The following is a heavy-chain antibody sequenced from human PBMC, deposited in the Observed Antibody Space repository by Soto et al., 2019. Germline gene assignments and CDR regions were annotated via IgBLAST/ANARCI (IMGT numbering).Heavy chain of an antibody. V-gene: IGHV3-23*01. CDR3: AKGGWGMVTDY. J-gene: IGHJ4*02. Sequence: EVQLLESGGGLVQPGGSLRVSCAASGFSFSNYAMIWVRQAPGKGLEWVSDISSGGDATYYADSVKGRFTISRDNSKNTLYLQMSSLRAEDTAVYYCAKGGWGMVTDYWGQGALVTVS. CDR2: ISSGGDAT. D-gene: IGHD3-16*01. CDR1: GFSFSNYA.